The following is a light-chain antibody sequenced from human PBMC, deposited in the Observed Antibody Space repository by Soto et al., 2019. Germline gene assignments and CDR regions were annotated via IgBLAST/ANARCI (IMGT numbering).Light chain of an antibody. Sequence: DIQMTQSPASLSASVGYRVTITCRASQSISKNLNWYQHKVGKAPQLLIYSASDSQAGVPSRFSGSGSGTEFTLTISSLQPDDFATYYCQHYNSYSEAFGQGTKVDIK. J-gene: IGKJ1*01. CDR2: SAS. CDR1: QSISKN. V-gene: IGKV1-5*03. CDR3: QHYNSYSEA.